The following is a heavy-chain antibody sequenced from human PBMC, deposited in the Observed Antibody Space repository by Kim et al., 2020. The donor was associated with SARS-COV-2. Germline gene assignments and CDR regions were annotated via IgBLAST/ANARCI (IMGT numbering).Heavy chain of an antibody. J-gene: IGHJ6*02. CDR2: IWYDGSNK. Sequence: GGSLRLSCAASGFTFSSYGMHWVRQAPGKGLEWVAVIWYDGSNKYYADSVKGRFTISRDNSKNTLYLQMNSLRAEDTAVYYCAKDFQIWFGVDGMDVWGQGTTVTVSS. D-gene: IGHD3-10*01. CDR1: GFTFSSYG. CDR3: AKDFQIWFGVDGMDV. V-gene: IGHV3-33*06.